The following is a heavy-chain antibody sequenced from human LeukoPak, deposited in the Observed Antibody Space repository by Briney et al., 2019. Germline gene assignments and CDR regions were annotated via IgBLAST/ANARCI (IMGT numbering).Heavy chain of an antibody. D-gene: IGHD4-23*01. Sequence: ASVKVSCKASGYTFTSYDINWVRQATGQGLEWMGWMNPNSGNTGYAQKFQGRVTMTRNTSISTAYMELSSLRSEDTAVYYCARVLRYGGNSVLGYWGQGTLVTVSS. CDR1: GYTFTSYD. CDR2: MNPNSGNT. J-gene: IGHJ4*02. V-gene: IGHV1-8*01. CDR3: ARVLRYGGNSVLGY.